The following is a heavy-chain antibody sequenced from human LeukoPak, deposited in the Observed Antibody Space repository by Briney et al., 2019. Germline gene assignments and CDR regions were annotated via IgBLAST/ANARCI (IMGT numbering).Heavy chain of an antibody. J-gene: IGHJ3*02. CDR3: ARELTGDIDAFDI. CDR2: ISSSSSYI. V-gene: IGHV3-21*01. CDR1: GYTFSSYS. D-gene: IGHD7-27*01. Sequence: GGSLRLSCAASGYTFSSYSMNWVRQAPGKGLEWVSSISSSSSYIYYADSVKGRFTIPRDNAKNSLYLQMNSLRAEDTAVYYCARELTGDIDAFDIWGQGTMVTVSS.